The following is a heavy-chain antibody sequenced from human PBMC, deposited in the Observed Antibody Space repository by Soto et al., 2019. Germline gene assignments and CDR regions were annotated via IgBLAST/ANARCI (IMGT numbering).Heavy chain of an antibody. Sequence: QLQLQESGPGLVKPSETLSLICTVSGGSISSRSYYWGWIRQPPGKGPEGIGSIYYSGSTHYNPPLTGRVTISVDTSKNQFSVKLSFVTAADTAVYYCARPPGNYSAWFDPWGQGTLVTVSS. CDR3: ARPPGNYSAWFDP. D-gene: IGHD2-15*01. V-gene: IGHV4-39*01. J-gene: IGHJ5*02. CDR2: IYYSGST. CDR1: GGSISSRSYY.